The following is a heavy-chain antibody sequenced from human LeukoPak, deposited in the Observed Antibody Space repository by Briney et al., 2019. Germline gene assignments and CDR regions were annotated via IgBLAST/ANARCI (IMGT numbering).Heavy chain of an antibody. Sequence: PGGSLRLSCAASGFTFSTSWVHWVRQAPGKGLVWVSRINSDGSTIDYADSVKGRFTISRDNAKNTLYLQMNSLRVEDTATYYCARAGSFRFDYWGQGTLVTVS. J-gene: IGHJ4*02. CDR2: INSDGSTI. CDR3: ARAGSFRFDY. V-gene: IGHV3-74*01. D-gene: IGHD3-16*02. CDR1: GFTFSTSW.